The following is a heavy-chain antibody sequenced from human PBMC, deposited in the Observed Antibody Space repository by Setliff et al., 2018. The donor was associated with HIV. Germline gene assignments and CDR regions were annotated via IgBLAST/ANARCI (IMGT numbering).Heavy chain of an antibody. V-gene: IGHV3-21*01. CDR1: GFTFISST. J-gene: IGHJ6*03. D-gene: IGHD2-15*01. Sequence: GSLRLSCTVSGFTFISSTMNWVRQAPGKGLEWVASISSSGSYIHYADSLKGRFTISRDNAKNSLYLQMNSLRAEDTAVYYCSRSQGIGNYYMDVWGEGTTVTVSS. CDR2: ISSSGSYI. CDR3: SRSQGIGNYYMDV.